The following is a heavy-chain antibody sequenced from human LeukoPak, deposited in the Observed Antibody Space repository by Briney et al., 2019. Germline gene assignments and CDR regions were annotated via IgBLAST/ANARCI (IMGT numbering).Heavy chain of an antibody. V-gene: IGHV4-4*02. CDR2: IYHSGST. Sequence: PSETLSLTCAVSGGSISSSNWWSWVRQPPGKGLEWIGEIYHSGSTNYNPSLKSRVTISVDKSKNQFSLKLSSVTAADTAVYYCARDLRRYSGSRRLDYWGQGTLVTVSS. J-gene: IGHJ4*02. CDR1: GGSISSSNW. CDR3: ARDLRRYSGSRRLDY. D-gene: IGHD1-26*01.